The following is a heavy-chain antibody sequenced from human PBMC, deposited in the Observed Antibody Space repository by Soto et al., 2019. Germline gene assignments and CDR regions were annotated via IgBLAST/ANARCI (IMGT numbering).Heavy chain of an antibody. V-gene: IGHV1-2*02. J-gene: IGHJ3*02. CDR3: ARDRYPRYSSGRPHGSRDAFDI. CDR1: GFSFTGYY. CDR2: INAHSGGT. D-gene: IGHD6-19*01. Sequence: SVKVSCKASGFSFTGYYIDWLRQAPGQGLEWMGWINAHSGGTNYAQKFQGRVTMTRDTSISTAYMELSRLRSDDTAVYYCARDRYPRYSSGRPHGSRDAFDIWGQGTMVTVSS.